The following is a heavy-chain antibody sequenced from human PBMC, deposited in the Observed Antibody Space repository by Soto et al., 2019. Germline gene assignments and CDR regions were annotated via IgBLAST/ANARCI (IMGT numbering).Heavy chain of an antibody. Sequence: PGGSLRLSCAASGFTFSSYAMYWVRQAPGKGLEYVSAITSNGGSTYYANSVKGRFTISRDNSKNTLYLQLGSLRAEDMAVYFCARVKSGDYYVDYWGQGTLDTISS. V-gene: IGHV3-64*01. CDR1: GFTFSSYA. J-gene: IGHJ4*02. D-gene: IGHD1-26*01. CDR3: ARVKSGDYYVDY. CDR2: ITSNGGST.